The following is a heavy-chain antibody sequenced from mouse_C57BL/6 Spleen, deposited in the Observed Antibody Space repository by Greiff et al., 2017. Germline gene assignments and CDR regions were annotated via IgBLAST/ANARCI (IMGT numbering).Heavy chain of an antibody. Sequence: QVQLQQPGAELVRPGSSVKLSCKASGYTFTSYWMDWVKQRPGQGLEWIGNIYPSDSETHYNQKFKDKATLTVDKSSSTAYMQLSSLTSEDSAVYYCARRGCNLDWFAYWGQGTLVTVSA. CDR3: ARRGCNLDWFAY. CDR1: GYTFTSYW. J-gene: IGHJ3*01. D-gene: IGHD4-1*01. CDR2: IYPSDSET. V-gene: IGHV1-61*01.